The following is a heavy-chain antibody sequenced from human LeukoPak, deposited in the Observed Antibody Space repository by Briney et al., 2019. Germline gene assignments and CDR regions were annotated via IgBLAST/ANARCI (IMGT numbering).Heavy chain of an antibody. V-gene: IGHV3-7*01. D-gene: IGHD6-6*01. J-gene: IGHJ4*02. Sequence: PGGSLRLSCAASGFTFSSYWMSWVRQAPGKGLEWVANIKQDGSEKYYVDSVKGRFTISRDNAKNSLYLQMNSLRAEDTAVYYCAKDYSSSNYYFDYWGQGTLVTVSS. CDR1: GFTFSSYW. CDR3: AKDYSSSNYYFDY. CDR2: IKQDGSEK.